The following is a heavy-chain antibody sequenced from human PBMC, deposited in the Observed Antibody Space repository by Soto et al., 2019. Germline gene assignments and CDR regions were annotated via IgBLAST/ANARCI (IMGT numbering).Heavy chain of an antibody. V-gene: IGHV1-18*01. D-gene: IGHD2-21*02. CDR1: GYTFTSNG. J-gene: IGHJ4*02. Sequence: QVQLVQSGAEVKKPGASVKVSCKASGYTFTSNGISWVRQAPGQGLEWMGWISAYNGNTNYAQKLQGRGTMTTDTPTRTAYMELRSLRSDDTAVYYCARDLAYCGGDCYPIDYWGQGTLVTVSS. CDR3: ARDLAYCGGDCYPIDY. CDR2: ISAYNGNT.